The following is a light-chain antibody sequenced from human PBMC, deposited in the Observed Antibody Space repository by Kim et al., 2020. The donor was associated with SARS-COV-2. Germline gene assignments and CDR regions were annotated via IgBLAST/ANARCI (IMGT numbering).Light chain of an antibody. CDR2: YDN. V-gene: IGLV3-21*04. CDR3: QVWDSDTDHVI. CDR1: SLQAKT. Sequence: APGETATVSCGGDSLQAKTVHWYQQKPGQAPGLVIQYDNERPSGIPERISGSTSGNMATLTLSRVEAGDEADYYCQVWDSDTDHVIFGGGTQLTVL. J-gene: IGLJ2*01.